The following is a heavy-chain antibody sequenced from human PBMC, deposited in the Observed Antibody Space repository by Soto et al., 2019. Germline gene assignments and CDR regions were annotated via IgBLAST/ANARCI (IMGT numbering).Heavy chain of an antibody. CDR3: ARGQPSPPYYDILTGYYFIGSFDY. D-gene: IGHD3-9*01. CDR2: IYYSGST. J-gene: IGHJ4*02. V-gene: IGHV4-31*03. Sequence: QVQLQESGPGLVKPSQTLSLTCTVSGGSISSGGYYWSWIRQHPGKGLEWIGYIYYSGSTYYNPSLKRRVTISVDTSKNQFSLKLSSVTAADTAVYYCARGQPSPPYYDILTGYYFIGSFDYWGQGTLVTVSS. CDR1: GGSISSGGYY.